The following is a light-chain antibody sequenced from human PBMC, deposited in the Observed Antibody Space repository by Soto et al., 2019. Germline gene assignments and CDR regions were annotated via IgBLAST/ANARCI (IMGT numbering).Light chain of an antibody. CDR1: ESVSGN. V-gene: IGKV3-15*01. CDR3: QQYSKWPT. CDR2: DTA. Sequence: EIVMTQSPATLSVSPGERATLSCRASESVSGNLAWYQQKPGQAPRLLIYDTASRATAIPARFSGCGSGTEFTLTISSLQSEDFAVYYCQQYSKWPTFGQGTRLEIK. J-gene: IGKJ5*01.